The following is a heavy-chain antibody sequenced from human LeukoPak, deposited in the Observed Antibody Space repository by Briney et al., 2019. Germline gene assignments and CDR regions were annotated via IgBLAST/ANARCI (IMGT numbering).Heavy chain of an antibody. Sequence: SETLSLTCTVSGGSISSYYWSWIRQPAGKGLEWIGRIYTSGSTNYNPSLKSRVTMSVDTSKNQFSLKLSSVTAADTAVYYCARAPPFVEEPEWDYFDLWAVAPWSLSPQ. CDR1: GGSISSYY. J-gene: IGHJ2*01. V-gene: IGHV4-4*07. CDR3: ARAPPFVEEPEWDYFDL. D-gene: IGHD2-2*01. CDR2: IYTSGST.